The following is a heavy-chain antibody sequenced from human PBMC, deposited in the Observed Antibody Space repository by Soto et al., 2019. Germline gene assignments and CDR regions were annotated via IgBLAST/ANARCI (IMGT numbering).Heavy chain of an antibody. J-gene: IGHJ4*02. CDR3: ARLRVTTVDY. CDR2: IYHSGST. V-gene: IGHV4-30-2*01. CDR1: GGSISSGGYS. D-gene: IGHD4-17*01. Sequence: PSETLSLTSAVSGGSISSGGYSWSWIRQPPGKGLEWIGYIYHSGSTYYNPSLKSRVTISVDRSKNQFSLKLSSVTAADTAVYYCARLRVTTVDYWGQGTLVTVSS.